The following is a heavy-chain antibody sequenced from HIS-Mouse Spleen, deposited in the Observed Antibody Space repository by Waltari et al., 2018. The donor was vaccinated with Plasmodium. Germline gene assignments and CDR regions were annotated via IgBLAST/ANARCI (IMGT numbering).Heavy chain of an antibody. V-gene: IGHV3-7*01. J-gene: IGHJ2*01. Sequence: EVQLVESGGGLVQPGGSLRLSCAASGFPFSSYGMNWVRQAPGKGLEWVANIKQDGSEKYYVDSVKGRFTISRDNAKNSLYLQMNSLRAEDTAVYYCASSWYWYFDLWGRGTLVTVSS. CDR3: ASSWYWYFDL. CDR2: IKQDGSEK. CDR1: GFPFSSYG. D-gene: IGHD6-13*01.